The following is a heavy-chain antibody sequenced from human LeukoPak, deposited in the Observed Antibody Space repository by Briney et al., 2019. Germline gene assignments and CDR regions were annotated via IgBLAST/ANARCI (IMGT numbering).Heavy chain of an antibody. CDR1: GFTVSSKY. CDR2: VYSDGSI. V-gene: IGHV3-53*01. J-gene: IGHJ4*02. CDR3: TRDPIPYDSSGLYDY. D-gene: IGHD3-22*01. Sequence: HPGGSLRLSCAASGFTVSSKYMSWVRQAPGKGLEWVSGVYSDGSIYYADSVKGRFTISRDNSENTLFLQMNSLRAEDTAVYYCTRDPIPYDSSGLYDYWGQGTLVTVSS.